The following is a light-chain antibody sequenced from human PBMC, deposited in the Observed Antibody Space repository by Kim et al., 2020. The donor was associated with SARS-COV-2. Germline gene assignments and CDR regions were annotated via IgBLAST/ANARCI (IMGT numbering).Light chain of an antibody. CDR3: QTWDTGVGWV. CDR2: LGRGGRH. V-gene: IGLV4-69*01. Sequence: AKLPRTLGSGHRLHAIGGYRHPAGEGPRYLMELGRGGRHIKGDGIPDRFSGSSSGAGRYLPISRLQAEGEADFYCQTWDTGVGWVFGGGTQLTVL. J-gene: IGLJ3*02. CDR1: SGHRLHA.